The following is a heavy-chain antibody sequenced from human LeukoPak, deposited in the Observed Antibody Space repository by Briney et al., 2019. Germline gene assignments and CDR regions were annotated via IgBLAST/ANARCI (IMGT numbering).Heavy chain of an antibody. J-gene: IGHJ4*02. CDR2: IYYSGST. CDR3: ARGRRRPTYFDY. V-gene: IGHV4-59*01. CDR1: GGSISSYY. Sequence: PSETLSLTCTVSGGSISSYYWSWIRQPPGKGLEWIGYIYYSGSTYYNPSLKSRVTISIDMSKNQFSLKLSSVTAADTAVYYCARGRRRPTYFDYWGQGTLVTVSS.